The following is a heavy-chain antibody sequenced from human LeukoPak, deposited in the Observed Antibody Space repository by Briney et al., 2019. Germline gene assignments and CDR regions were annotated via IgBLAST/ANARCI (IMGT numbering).Heavy chain of an antibody. Sequence: GGSLRLSCAASGFTFSTYWMSWVRQAPGKGLEWVANIKQDGGEKYFVDSVKGRFTISRDNAKNSLFLQMNSLRAEDTAVYYCARVITGWFDPWGQGTLVTVSS. D-gene: IGHD1-20*01. CDR2: IKQDGGEK. CDR3: ARVITGWFDP. CDR1: GFTFSTYW. J-gene: IGHJ5*02. V-gene: IGHV3-7*01.